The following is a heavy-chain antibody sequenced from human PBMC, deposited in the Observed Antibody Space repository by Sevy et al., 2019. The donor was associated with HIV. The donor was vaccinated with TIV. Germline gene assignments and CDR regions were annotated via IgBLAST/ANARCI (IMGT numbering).Heavy chain of an antibody. J-gene: IGHJ4*02. CDR1: GFTFDSYA. CDR2: ISGSGYAT. CDR3: AKDGVTVFGVVVTFDS. D-gene: IGHD3-3*01. V-gene: IGHV3-23*01. Sequence: GGSLRLSCAASGFTFDSYAMHWVRQVAGKGLEWVSTISGSGYATYYADSVKGRFIISRDTSRNTLYLQMNSLRVEDSAGFFCAKDGVTVFGVVVTFDSWGQGTLVTVSS.